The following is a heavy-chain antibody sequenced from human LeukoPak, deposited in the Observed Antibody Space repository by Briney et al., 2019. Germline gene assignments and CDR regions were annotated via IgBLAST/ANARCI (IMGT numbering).Heavy chain of an antibody. V-gene: IGHV3-21*01. CDR3: ARDWRVGASVDAFDI. Sequence: GGSLRLSCAASGFTFSSYSMNWVRQAPGKGLEWVSSISSSSSYIYYADSVKGRFTISRDNAKNSLYLQMNSLRAEDTAVYYCARDWRVGASVDAFDIWGQGTMVTASS. D-gene: IGHD1-26*01. J-gene: IGHJ3*02. CDR1: GFTFSSYS. CDR2: ISSSSSYI.